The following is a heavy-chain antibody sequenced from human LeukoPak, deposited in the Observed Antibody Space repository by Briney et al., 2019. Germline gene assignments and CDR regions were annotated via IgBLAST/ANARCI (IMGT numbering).Heavy chain of an antibody. Sequence: ASVEVSCKASGYTFTGYYMFWVRQAPGQGLEWMGWINPNTGATKYGQNFQGRVTLTRDTSIRTTFMELSSLRSDDTAFYYCARDERFCNGDNHYPDLGYWGQGTLVTVSS. V-gene: IGHV1-2*02. CDR3: ARDERFCNGDNHYPDLGY. D-gene: IGHD2-15*01. J-gene: IGHJ4*02. CDR2: INPNTGAT. CDR1: GYTFTGYY.